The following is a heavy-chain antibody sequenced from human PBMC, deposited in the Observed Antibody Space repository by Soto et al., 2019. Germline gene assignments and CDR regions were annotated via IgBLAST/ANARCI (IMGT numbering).Heavy chain of an antibody. V-gene: IGHV4-31*03. CDR2: RYYSEST. CDR3: ARTKCSGGSCYSWSLDY. Sequence: NPSETLSLTCTVSDGSITTGGYYWSWIRQLPGKGLEWIGHRYYSESTYYNPSLKSRVSISLDTSKNQFSLKLSFVTAADTAMYYCARTKCSGGSCYSWSLDYWGQGTPVTVSS. CDR1: DGSITTGGYY. J-gene: IGHJ4*02. D-gene: IGHD2-15*01.